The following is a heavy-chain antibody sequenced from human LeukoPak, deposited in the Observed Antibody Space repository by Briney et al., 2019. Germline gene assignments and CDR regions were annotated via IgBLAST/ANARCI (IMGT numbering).Heavy chain of an antibody. J-gene: IGHJ4*02. Sequence: PGGSLRLSCAASGFTFSSYSMNWVRQAPGKGLEWVSSISSSSSYIYYADSVKGRFTISRDNAKNSLYLQMNSLRAEDTAVYYCARDIKTERGYSYGYDYWGQGTLVTVSS. CDR3: ARDIKTERGYSYGYDY. CDR1: GFTFSSYS. V-gene: IGHV3-21*01. CDR2: ISSSSSYI. D-gene: IGHD5-18*01.